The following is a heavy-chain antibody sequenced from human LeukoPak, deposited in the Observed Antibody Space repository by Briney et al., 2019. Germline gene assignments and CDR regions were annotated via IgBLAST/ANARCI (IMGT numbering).Heavy chain of an antibody. D-gene: IGHD3-10*01. CDR2: LYISGST. J-gene: IGHJ4*02. CDR1: VASISSYY. V-gene: IGHV4-4*07. CDR3: ARDLSGSLYFDY. Sequence: SETLSLTCTVSVASISSYYSNWIRQTARRGLEWIGRLYISGSTDYNPSLKSRVTSSVDTSNNQPSPNLNSGTAADTAVYFCARDLSGSLYFDYWGQGVLVTVSS.